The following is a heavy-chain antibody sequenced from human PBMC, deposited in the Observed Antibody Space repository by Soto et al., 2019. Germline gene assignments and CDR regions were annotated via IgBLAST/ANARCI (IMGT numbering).Heavy chain of an antibody. CDR3: ARDQYYYDSSGYYSRWFDP. D-gene: IGHD3-22*01. Sequence: PSETLSLTCTVSGGSISSGDYSWSWIRQPPGKGLEWIGYIYHSGSTYYNPSLKSRVTISVDRSKNQFSLKLSSVTAADTAVYYCARDQYYYDSSGYYSRWFDPWGQGTLVTVSS. V-gene: IGHV4-30-2*01. J-gene: IGHJ5*02. CDR1: GGSISSGDYS. CDR2: IYHSGST.